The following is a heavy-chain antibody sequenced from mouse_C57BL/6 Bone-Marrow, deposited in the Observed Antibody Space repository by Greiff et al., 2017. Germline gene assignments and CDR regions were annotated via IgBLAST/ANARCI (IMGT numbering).Heavy chain of an antibody. CDR3: ARSDPMRGYFDY. J-gene: IGHJ2*01. D-gene: IGHD2-3*01. V-gene: IGHV1-52*01. CDR2: IDPSDSET. Sequence: VQLQQPGAELVRPGSSVKLSCKASGYTFTSYWMHWVKQRPIQGLEWIGNIDPSDSETHYNQKFKDKDTLTVDKSSSTAYLQLSSLTSEDSAVYYYARSDPMRGYFDYWGQGTTLTVSS. CDR1: GYTFTSYW.